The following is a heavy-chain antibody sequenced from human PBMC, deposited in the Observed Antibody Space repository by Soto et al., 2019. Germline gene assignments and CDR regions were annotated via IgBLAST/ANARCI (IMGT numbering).Heavy chain of an antibody. CDR1: GYTLTELS. J-gene: IGHJ4*02. Sequence: ASVKVSCKVSGYTLTELSMHWVRQAPGKGLEWMGIINPSGGSTSYAQKFQGRVTMTRDTSTSTVYMELSSLRSEDTAVYYCARGLTNDYWGQGTLVTVSS. D-gene: IGHD4-17*01. CDR2: INPSGGST. V-gene: IGHV1-46*01. CDR3: ARGLTNDY.